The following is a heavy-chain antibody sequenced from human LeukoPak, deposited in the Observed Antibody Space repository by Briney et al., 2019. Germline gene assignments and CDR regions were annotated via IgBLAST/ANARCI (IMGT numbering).Heavy chain of an antibody. Sequence: KTSETLSLTCAVYGGSFSGYYWSWIRQPPGKGLEWIGEINHSGSTNYNPSLKSRVTISVDTSKNQFSLNLTSVTAADAAVYYCARDLGYGGFDWAPWGQGTLVTVSS. CDR2: INHSGST. D-gene: IGHD5-12*01. J-gene: IGHJ5*02. V-gene: IGHV4-34*01. CDR1: GGSFSGYY. CDR3: ARDLGYGGFDWAP.